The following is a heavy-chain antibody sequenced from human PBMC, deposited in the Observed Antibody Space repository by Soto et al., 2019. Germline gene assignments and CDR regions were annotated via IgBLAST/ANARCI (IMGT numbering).Heavy chain of an antibody. D-gene: IGHD2-15*01. J-gene: IGHJ3*02. Sequence: SETLSLTCTVSGGSISSYYWSWIRQPPGKGLEWIGDTYYSGSTNYNPSLKSRVTISVDTSKNQFSLKLSSVTAADTAVYYCARREPVLFIGAFDIWGQGTMVTVS. CDR2: TYYSGST. V-gene: IGHV4-59*08. CDR3: ARREPVLFIGAFDI. CDR1: GGSISSYY.